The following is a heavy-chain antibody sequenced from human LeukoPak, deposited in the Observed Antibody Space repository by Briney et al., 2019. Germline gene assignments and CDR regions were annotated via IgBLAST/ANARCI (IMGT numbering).Heavy chain of an antibody. V-gene: IGHV3-23*01. Sequence: GGSLRLSCAASGFTFSSYAMSWVRQAPGKGLEWVSAISGSGGSTYYADSVKGRFTIARDNSKNTLYLQMNRLRAEDTAVYHCAKGALGYCSGGSCYFDYWGQGILVTVSS. CDR2: ISGSGGST. J-gene: IGHJ4*02. D-gene: IGHD2-15*01. CDR1: GFTFSSYA. CDR3: AKGALGYCSGGSCYFDY.